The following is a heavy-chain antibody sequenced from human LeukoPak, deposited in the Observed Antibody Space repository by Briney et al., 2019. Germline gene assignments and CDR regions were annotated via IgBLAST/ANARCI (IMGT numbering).Heavy chain of an antibody. J-gene: IGHJ4*02. Sequence: SETLSLTCTVSGGSISSYYWSWIRQPPGKGLELIGFIYYSGSTNYNPSLKSRVTISVDTSKNQFSLKLSSVTAADTAVYYCARLSPNMVRGVIISYYFDYWGLGTLVTVSS. V-gene: IGHV4-59*08. CDR1: GGSISSYY. CDR2: IYYSGST. CDR3: ARLSPNMVRGVIISYYFDY. D-gene: IGHD3-10*01.